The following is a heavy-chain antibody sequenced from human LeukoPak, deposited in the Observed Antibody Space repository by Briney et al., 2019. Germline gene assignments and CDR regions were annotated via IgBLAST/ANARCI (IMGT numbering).Heavy chain of an antibody. CDR3: ARWAGVSSFYYYYGMDV. CDR1: GFTFSSYW. V-gene: IGHV3-7*01. Sequence: GGSLRLSCAASGFTFSSYWMSWVCQAPGKGLEWVANIKQDGSEKYYVDSVKGRFTISRDNAKNSLYLQMNSLRAEDTAVYYCARWAGVSSFYYYYGMDVWGQGTTVTVSS. J-gene: IGHJ6*02. CDR2: IKQDGSEK. D-gene: IGHD3-10*01.